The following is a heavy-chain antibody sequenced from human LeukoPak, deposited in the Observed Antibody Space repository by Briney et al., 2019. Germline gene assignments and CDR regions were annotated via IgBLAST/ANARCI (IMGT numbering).Heavy chain of an antibody. CDR1: GFTFSSYA. CDR3: AKGRIFGVVIED. J-gene: IGHJ4*02. CDR2: ISGSGGST. D-gene: IGHD3-3*01. V-gene: IGHV3-23*01. Sequence: GGSLRLSCAASGFTFSSYAMSWVRQAPGKGLEWVSAISGSGGSTYYADSVKGRFTISSDNSKNTLYLQMNSLRAEDTAVYYCAKGRIFGVVIEDWGQGTLVTVSS.